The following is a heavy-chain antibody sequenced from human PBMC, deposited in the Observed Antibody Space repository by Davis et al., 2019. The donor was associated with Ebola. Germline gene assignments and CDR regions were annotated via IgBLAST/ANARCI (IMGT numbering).Heavy chain of an antibody. J-gene: IGHJ6*02. V-gene: IGHV4-34*01. CDR1: GGSFSGYY. CDR3: AREVGVAV. CDR2: INHSGST. Sequence: SETLSLTCAVYGGSFSGYYWSWIRQPPGKGLEWIGEINHSGSTNYNPSLKSRVTISADTSKNQFSLRLKSVTAADTAMYYCAREVGVAVWGQGTTVTVSS. D-gene: IGHD1-26*01.